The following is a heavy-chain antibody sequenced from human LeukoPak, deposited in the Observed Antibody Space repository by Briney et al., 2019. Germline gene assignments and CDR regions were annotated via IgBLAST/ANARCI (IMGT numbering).Heavy chain of an antibody. Sequence: ASVKVSCKASGYTFTSYYMHWVRQAPGQGLEWMGIINPSGGSTSYAQKFQGRVTMTRDTSTSTVCMELSSLRSEDTAVYYCARGGNNDYYGSGSFDYWGQGTLVTVSS. CDR1: GYTFTSYY. CDR2: INPSGGST. D-gene: IGHD3-10*01. V-gene: IGHV1-46*01. CDR3: ARGGNNDYYGSGSFDY. J-gene: IGHJ4*02.